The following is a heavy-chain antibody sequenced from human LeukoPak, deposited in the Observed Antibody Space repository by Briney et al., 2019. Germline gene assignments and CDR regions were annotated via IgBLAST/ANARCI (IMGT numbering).Heavy chain of an antibody. CDR1: GFTFNTNA. V-gene: IGHV3-7*01. D-gene: IGHD3-10*01. CDR2: TKQDGDEK. J-gene: IGHJ4*02. Sequence: GGSLRLSCAASGFTFNTNAMSWVRQAPGKGLEWVANTKQDGDEKYYADSVAGRFTISRDNAKNSLYLQMNSLRAEDTAVYYCARSMTGSGSYYPYFDFWGQGTLVTVSS. CDR3: ARSMTGSGSYYPYFDF.